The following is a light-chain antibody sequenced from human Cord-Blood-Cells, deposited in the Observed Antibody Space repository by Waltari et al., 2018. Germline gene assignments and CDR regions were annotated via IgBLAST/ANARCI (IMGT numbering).Light chain of an antibody. J-gene: IGLJ3*02. CDR1: RSNIGPGYV. CDR2: GNS. CDR3: QSYDSSLSGWV. Sequence: QSVLPQPPSVSGAPGPRVTISCTGSRSNIGPGYVVHWYQQLPGTAPKLLIYGNSNRPSGVPDRFSGSKSGTSASLAITGLQAEDEADYYCQSYDSSLSGWVFGGGTKLTVL. V-gene: IGLV1-40*01.